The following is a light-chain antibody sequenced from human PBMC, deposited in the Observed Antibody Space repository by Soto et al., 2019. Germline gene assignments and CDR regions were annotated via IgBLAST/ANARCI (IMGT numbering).Light chain of an antibody. J-gene: IGKJ5*01. V-gene: IGKV1-5*01. Sequence: DFQLTQSPSTLSASAGDRVTITCRASQNINKWLAWYQQKPGKAPKILIYDASNLGSGVPSRFRGSGSGTEFTLTIISLQSDDFATYYSQQYSNYASSLTFGQGTRLEIK. CDR2: DAS. CDR1: QNINKW. CDR3: QQYSNYASSLT.